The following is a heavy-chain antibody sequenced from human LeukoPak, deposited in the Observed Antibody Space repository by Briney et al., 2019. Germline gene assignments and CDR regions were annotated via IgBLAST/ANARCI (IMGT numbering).Heavy chain of an antibody. D-gene: IGHD4-17*01. J-gene: IGHJ4*02. CDR2: INTNTGNP. V-gene: IGHV7-4-1*02. CDR3: ARDPSSTAPH. CDR1: GYTFTSYA. Sequence: PGGSLRLSCAASGYTFTSYAMNWVRQAPGQGLEWMGWINTNTGNPTYAQGFTGRFVFSLDTSVSTAYLQISSLKAEDTAVYYCARDPSSTAPHWGQGTLVTVSS.